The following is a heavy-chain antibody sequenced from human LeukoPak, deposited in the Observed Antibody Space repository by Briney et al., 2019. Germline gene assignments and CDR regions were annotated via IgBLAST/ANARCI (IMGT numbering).Heavy chain of an antibody. V-gene: IGHV3-48*03. CDR3: ASLPLVGDSNSFDY. J-gene: IGHJ4*02. Sequence: PGGSLRLSCAASGFSFSTYEMSWVRQAPGKGLERVSYISRSSRATYYADSVKGRFTVSRDNARNSLYMQMNRLRAEDTAVYYCASLPLVGDSNSFDYWGQGTLVTVSS. CDR1: GFSFSTYE. CDR2: ISRSSRAT. D-gene: IGHD3-10*01.